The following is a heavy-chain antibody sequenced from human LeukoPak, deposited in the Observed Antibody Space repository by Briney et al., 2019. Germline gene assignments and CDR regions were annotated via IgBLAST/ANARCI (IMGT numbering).Heavy chain of an antibody. CDR2: IYYSGST. J-gene: IGHJ4*01. D-gene: IGHD4-17*01. Sequence: SQTLSLTCTASGGSISSGGYYWSWIRQHPGKGLEWIGYIYYSGSTYYNPSLKSRVTISVDTSKNQFSLKLSSVTAADTAVYYCAKTSSTVTTNFDYWGQEPWSPSPQ. V-gene: IGHV4-31*03. CDR3: AKTSSTVTTNFDY. CDR1: GGSISSGGYY.